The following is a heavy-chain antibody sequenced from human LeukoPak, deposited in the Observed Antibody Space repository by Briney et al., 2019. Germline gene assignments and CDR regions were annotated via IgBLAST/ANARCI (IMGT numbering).Heavy chain of an antibody. Sequence: PGRSLRHSCAASGFTFDVYAMHWVRQAPGKGLEWVSGISWNSGSIGYADSAKGRFTISRDNAKNSLFLQMNSLRAEDMALYYCAKGNNYAHKNYFDYWGQGTLVTVSS. V-gene: IGHV3-9*03. J-gene: IGHJ4*02. D-gene: IGHD5-18*01. CDR3: AKGNNYAHKNYFDY. CDR1: GFTFDVYA. CDR2: ISWNSGSI.